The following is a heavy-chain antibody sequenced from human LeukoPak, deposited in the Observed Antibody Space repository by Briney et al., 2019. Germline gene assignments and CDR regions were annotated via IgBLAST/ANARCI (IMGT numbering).Heavy chain of an antibody. CDR2: IYTSGST. V-gene: IGHV4-61*02. J-gene: IGHJ6*03. Sequence: SETLSLTCTVSGGSISSGSYYWSWIRQPAGKGLEWIGRIYTSGSTNYNPSLKSRVTISVDTSKNQFSLKLSSVTAADTAVYYCARDFKSRKWYYYMDVWGKGTTVTVSS. CDR3: ARDFKSRKWYYYMDV. D-gene: IGHD1-26*01. CDR1: GGSISSGSYY.